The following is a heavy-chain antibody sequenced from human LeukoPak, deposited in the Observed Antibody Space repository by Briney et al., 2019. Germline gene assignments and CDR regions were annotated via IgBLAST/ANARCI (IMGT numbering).Heavy chain of an antibody. CDR2: INPDGSST. V-gene: IGHV3-74*01. Sequence: GGSLRLSCAASGFTFSSSWMHWVRQVSGKGLVWVSRINPDGSSTSHADSVKGRFTISRDNAKNTVYLQMNSLRAEDTAVYYCARGVCGDRDYWGQGTLVTVSS. CDR1: GFTFSSSW. D-gene: IGHD2-21*02. J-gene: IGHJ4*02. CDR3: ARGVCGDRDY.